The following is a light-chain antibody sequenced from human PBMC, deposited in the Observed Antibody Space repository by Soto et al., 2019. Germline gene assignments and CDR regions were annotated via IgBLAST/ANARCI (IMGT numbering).Light chain of an antibody. V-gene: IGKV3-20*01. CDR2: GAS. CDR1: QSVSSSY. Sequence: EIVLTHSPGTLSLSPGERATLSCRAIQSVSSSYLAWYQQKPGQAPRLLIYGASSRATGIPDRFSGSGSGTDFTLTISRMEPEDFAVYYCQQYGSSSWTFGQGTKVDIK. J-gene: IGKJ1*01. CDR3: QQYGSSSWT.